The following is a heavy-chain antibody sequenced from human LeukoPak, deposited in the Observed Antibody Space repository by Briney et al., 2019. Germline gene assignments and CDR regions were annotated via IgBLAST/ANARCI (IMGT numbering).Heavy chain of an antibody. CDR3: ARDRIAARELDY. CDR1: GGSFSGYY. J-gene: IGHJ4*02. CDR2: INHSGST. D-gene: IGHD6-6*01. Sequence: SETLSLTCAVYGGSFSGYYWSWIRQPPGKGLEWIGEINHSGSTNYNPSLKSRVTISLDTSKNQFSLKLSSVTAADTAIYYCARDRIAARELDYWGQGTLVTVSS. V-gene: IGHV4-34*01.